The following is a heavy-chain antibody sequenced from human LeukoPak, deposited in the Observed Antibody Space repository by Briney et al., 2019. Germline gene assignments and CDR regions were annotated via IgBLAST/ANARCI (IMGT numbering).Heavy chain of an antibody. CDR2: IYSGGST. Sequence: SETLSLTCTVSGGSINSYYWSWIWQPPGKGLEWIGNIYSGGSTNYNPSLQSRVTISVDTSRSQFFLRVTSVTAADTAVYYCARSSTRTVPTDYWGQGALVTVSS. CDR3: ARSSTRTVPTDY. D-gene: IGHD1-1*01. V-gene: IGHV4-59*01. J-gene: IGHJ4*02. CDR1: GGSINSYY.